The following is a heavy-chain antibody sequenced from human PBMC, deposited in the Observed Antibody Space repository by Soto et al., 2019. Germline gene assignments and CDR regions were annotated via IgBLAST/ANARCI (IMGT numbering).Heavy chain of an antibody. CDR1: GDSVSSNSAA. J-gene: IGHJ6*02. Sequence: SQTLSLTCAISGDSVSSNSAAWNWIRQSPSRGLEWLGRTYYRAKWYNDYAVSVKSRITINPDTSKNQFSLQLNSVTPEDTAVYYCAIVESAAGLYYYGMDVWGQGTTVTVSS. CDR2: TYYRAKWYN. D-gene: IGHD6-13*01. V-gene: IGHV6-1*01. CDR3: AIVESAAGLYYYGMDV.